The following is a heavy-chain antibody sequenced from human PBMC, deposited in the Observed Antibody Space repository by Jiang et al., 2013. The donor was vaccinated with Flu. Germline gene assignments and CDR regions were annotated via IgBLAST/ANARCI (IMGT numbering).Heavy chain of an antibody. CDR1: GGSISSSSYY. D-gene: IGHD5-18*01. Sequence: PSETLSLTCTVSGGSISSSSYYWGWIRQPPGKGLEWIGSIYYSGSTYYNPSLKSRVTISVDTSKNQFSLKLSSVTAADTAVYYCARWVDTAMVRRFDYWGQGTLVTVSS. V-gene: IGHV4-39*01. CDR3: ARWVDTAMVRRFDY. CDR2: IYYSGST. J-gene: IGHJ4*02.